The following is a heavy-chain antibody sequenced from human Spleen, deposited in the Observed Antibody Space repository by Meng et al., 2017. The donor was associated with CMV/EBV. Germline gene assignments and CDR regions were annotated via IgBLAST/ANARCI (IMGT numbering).Heavy chain of an antibody. CDR2: INIDSGKT. CDR3: ARTSIAVAGSIDC. Sequence: ASVKVSCKASGYTFTNYGISWVRQAPGQGLEWMGWINIDSGKTNYAQKFQGRVTMTRDTSISTAYMELSRVRSDDTAVYYCARTSIAVAGSIDCWGQGTLVTVSS. D-gene: IGHD6-19*01. V-gene: IGHV1-2*02. CDR1: GYTFTNYG. J-gene: IGHJ4*02.